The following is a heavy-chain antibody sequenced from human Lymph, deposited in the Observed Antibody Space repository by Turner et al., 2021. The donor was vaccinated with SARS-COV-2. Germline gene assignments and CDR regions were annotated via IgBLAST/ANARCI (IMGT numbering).Heavy chain of an antibody. D-gene: IGHD2-2*01. CDR2: IIYRGST. CDR1: GGSISSYY. J-gene: IGHJ4*02. CDR3: ARVVPAGWYYFDY. Sequence: QVQLQESGPGLVKPSETLSLTCTVSGGSISSYYWSWIRQPPGKGLEWIGYIIYRGSTSYNTSLKSRVTISVETSKNQFSVKLSAVTAANTAVYYCARVVPAGWYYFDYWGQGTLVTVSS. V-gene: IGHV4-59*01.